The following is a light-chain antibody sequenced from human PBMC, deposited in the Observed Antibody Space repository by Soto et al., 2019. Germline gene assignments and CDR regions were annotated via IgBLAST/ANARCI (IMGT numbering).Light chain of an antibody. J-gene: IGLJ2*01. Sequence: QSVLTQSPSASGTPGLTVTISCSGSSSNIGSNTMNWYQQFPGTAPKLFIYSDDQRPSGVPDRFSGSRSGTSASLTISGLQSEDEADYFCSTWDDALNGVVFGGGTKVTVL. V-gene: IGLV1-44*01. CDR1: SSNIGSNT. CDR2: SDD. CDR3: STWDDALNGVV.